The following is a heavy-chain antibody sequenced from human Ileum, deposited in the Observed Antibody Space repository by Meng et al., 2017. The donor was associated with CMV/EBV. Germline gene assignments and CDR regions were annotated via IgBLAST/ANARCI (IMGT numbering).Heavy chain of an antibody. V-gene: IGHV4-59*13. CDR2: IYYTGSA. Sequence: SETLSLTCNVSSRSISTYYWTWIRQPPGNGLGWIGTIYYTGSAKYNPSLKSRLTISVDTSKTQFSLKLSSVTAADTAIYYCARADPSVAMYYFDYWGPGTLVTVSS. CDR1: SRSISTYY. J-gene: IGHJ4*02. D-gene: IGHD5-12*01. CDR3: ARADPSVAMYYFDY.